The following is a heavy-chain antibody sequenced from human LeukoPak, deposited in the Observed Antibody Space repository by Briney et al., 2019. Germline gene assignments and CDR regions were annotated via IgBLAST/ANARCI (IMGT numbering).Heavy chain of an antibody. D-gene: IGHD2-21*02. V-gene: IGHV4-38-2*02. CDR2: IYHSGST. J-gene: IGHJ4*02. CDR1: DYSISSAYY. Sequence: SETLSLTCAVSDYSISSAYYWGWIRQPPGKGLEWIGGIYHSGSTDYNPSLKSRVTISVDTSKNQFSLKLRSVTAADTAVYYCARDQAYCGGDCYFDFWGQGTLVTVSS. CDR3: ARDQAYCGGDCYFDF.